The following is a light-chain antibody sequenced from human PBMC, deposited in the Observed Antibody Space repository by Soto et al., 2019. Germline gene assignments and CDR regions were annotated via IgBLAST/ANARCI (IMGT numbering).Light chain of an antibody. CDR1: QGISSY. J-gene: IGKJ4*01. Sequence: AIRMTQSPSSLSASTGDRVTITCRASQGISSYLAWYQQKPGKAPKLLIYAASTLQSEVPSRFSGSGSGTDFTLTISCLQSEDFATYYCQQYYSYQLTFGGGTKVEIK. V-gene: IGKV1-8*01. CDR3: QQYYSYQLT. CDR2: AAS.